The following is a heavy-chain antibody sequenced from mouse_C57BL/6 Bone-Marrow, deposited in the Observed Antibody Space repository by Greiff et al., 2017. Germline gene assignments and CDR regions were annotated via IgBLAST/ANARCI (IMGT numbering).Heavy chain of an antibody. CDR1: GYTFTDYN. V-gene: IGHV1-22*01. J-gene: IGHJ2*01. CDR2: INPNNGGT. CDR3: AREGQGYFDY. D-gene: IGHD3-2*02. Sequence: EVQLQESGPELVKPGASVKMSCKASGYTFTDYNMHWVKQSHGKSLEWIGYINPNNGGTSYNQKFKGKATLTVNKSSSTAYMELRSLTSEESAVYYCAREGQGYFDYWGQGTTLTVSS.